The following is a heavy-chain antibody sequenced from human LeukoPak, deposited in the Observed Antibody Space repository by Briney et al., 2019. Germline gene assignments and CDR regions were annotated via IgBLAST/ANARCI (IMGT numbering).Heavy chain of an antibody. V-gene: IGHV3-30*04. D-gene: IGHD3-22*01. CDR3: AKDHYYYDSSGYYLFDY. CDR2: ISYDESNT. CDR1: GFTFSSYA. Sequence: GGSLRLSCAASGFTFSSYAMHWVRQAPGKGLEWVALISYDESNTFYADSVKGRFTISRDNSKNTLYLQMNSLRAEDTAVYYCAKDHYYYDSSGYYLFDYWGQGTLVTVSS. J-gene: IGHJ4*02.